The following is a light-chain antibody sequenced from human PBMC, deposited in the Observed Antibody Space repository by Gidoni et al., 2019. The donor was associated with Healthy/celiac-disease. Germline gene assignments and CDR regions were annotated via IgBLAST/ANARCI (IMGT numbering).Light chain of an antibody. J-gene: IGLJ3*02. CDR1: SSNIGAGYD. CDR3: QSYDSSLWGTV. V-gene: IGLV1-40*01. Sequence: QSVLTPPPSVSGAPGQRVTISCTGSSSNIGAGYDVHWYQQLPGTAPKLLIYGNSNRPSGVPDRFSGSKSGTSASLAITGLQAEDEADYYCQSYDSSLWGTVFGGGTKLTVL. CDR2: GNS.